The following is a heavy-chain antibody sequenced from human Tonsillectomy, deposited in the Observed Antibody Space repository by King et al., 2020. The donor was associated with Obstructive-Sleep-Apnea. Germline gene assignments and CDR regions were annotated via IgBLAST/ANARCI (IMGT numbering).Heavy chain of an antibody. CDR2: IYPGDSDT. D-gene: IGHD2-8*01. CDR1: GYSFTSYW. CDR3: AKSALYEAFPQNWFDP. J-gene: IGHJ5*02. V-gene: IGHV5-51*01. Sequence: EVQLVESGAEVKKPGESLKISCKGSGYSFTSYWIGWVRQMPGKGLEWMGIIYPGDSDTRYSPSFQGQVTISADKSISTAYLQWSSLKASDTAIYYCAKSALYEAFPQNWFDPWGQGTLVTVSS.